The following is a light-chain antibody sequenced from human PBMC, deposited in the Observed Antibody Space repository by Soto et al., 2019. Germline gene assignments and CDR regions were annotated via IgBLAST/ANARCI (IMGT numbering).Light chain of an antibody. CDR3: SSYTTTKEV. CDR2: EVS. J-gene: IGLJ1*01. CDR1: SSDVGAYNY. Sequence: QSVLTQPASVSGSPGQSINISCTGTSSDVGAYNYVSWYQHHPGKAPKLVIYEVSNRPSGLSNRFSGSKSGNTASLTISGLQAEDEADYFCSSYTTTKEVFGTGTKVTVL. V-gene: IGLV2-14*01.